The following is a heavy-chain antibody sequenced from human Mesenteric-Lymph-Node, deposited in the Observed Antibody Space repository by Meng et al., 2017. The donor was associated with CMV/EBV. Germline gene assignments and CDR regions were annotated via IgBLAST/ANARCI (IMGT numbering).Heavy chain of an antibody. Sequence: GGSLRLSCAASGFTFSSYAMHWVRQAPGKGLEWVAVISYDGSNKYYADSVKGRFTISRDNSKNTLYLQMNSLRAEDTALYYCAKDINDFWSGYYKDWGQGTLVTVSS. V-gene: IGHV3-30*04. D-gene: IGHD3-3*01. CDR3: AKDINDFWSGYYKD. CDR2: ISYDGSNK. J-gene: IGHJ4*02. CDR1: GFTFSSYA.